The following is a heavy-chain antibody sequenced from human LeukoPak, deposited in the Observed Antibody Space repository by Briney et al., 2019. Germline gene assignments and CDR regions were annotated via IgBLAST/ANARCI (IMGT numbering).Heavy chain of an antibody. CDR2: INPNSGST. Sequence: ASVKVSCKASGYTFTGYYMHWVRQAPGQGLEWMGWINPNSGSTNYAQKFQGRVTMTRDTSISTAFMDLSRLRSDDTAVYYCARDEQWLVPISRPFYGMDVWGQGTTVTVSS. J-gene: IGHJ6*02. CDR3: ARDEQWLVPISRPFYGMDV. D-gene: IGHD6-19*01. V-gene: IGHV1-2*02. CDR1: GYTFTGYY.